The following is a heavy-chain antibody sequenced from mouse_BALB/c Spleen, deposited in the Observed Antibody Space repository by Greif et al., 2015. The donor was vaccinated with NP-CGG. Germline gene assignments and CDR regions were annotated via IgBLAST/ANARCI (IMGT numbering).Heavy chain of an antibody. CDR3: ARNDYDPYYYAMDY. CDR1: GYSFTGYT. D-gene: IGHD2-4*01. V-gene: IGHV1-18*01. J-gene: IGHJ4*01. Sequence: VQLKQSGPELVKPGASMKISCKASGYSFTGYTMNWVKQSHGKNLEWIGLINPYNGGTSYNQKFKGKATLTVDRSSSTAYMELLSLTSEDSAVYYCARNDYDPYYYAMDYWGQGTSVTVSS. CDR2: INPYNGGT.